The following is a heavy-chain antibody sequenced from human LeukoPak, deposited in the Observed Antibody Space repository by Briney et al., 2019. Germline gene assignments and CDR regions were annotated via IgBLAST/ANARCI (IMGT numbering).Heavy chain of an antibody. CDR1: GFTVSTYS. J-gene: IGHJ4*02. Sequence: GGSLRLSCAASGFTVSTYSVNWVRQAPGKGLEWVSYIGRSSSPIYYADSVKGRFTISRDNAKNSLYLQMNGLRAEDTAVYYCARGPSSQFRTDYWGQGTLVTVSP. CDR2: IGRSSSPI. V-gene: IGHV3-48*01. D-gene: IGHD2-2*01. CDR3: ARGPSSQFRTDY.